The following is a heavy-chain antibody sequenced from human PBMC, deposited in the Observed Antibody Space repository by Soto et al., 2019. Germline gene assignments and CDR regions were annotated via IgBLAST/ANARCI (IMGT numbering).Heavy chain of an antibody. CDR2: IWYDGSNK. Sequence: PGVSLRLSCAASGFTFSSYGMHWVRQAPGKGLEWVAVIWYDGSNKYYADSVKGRFTISRDNSKNTLYLQMNSLRAEDTAVYYCARDRAVAGTFDYYYGMDVWGQGTTVTVSS. V-gene: IGHV3-33*01. CDR3: ARDRAVAGTFDYYYGMDV. CDR1: GFTFSSYG. J-gene: IGHJ6*02. D-gene: IGHD6-19*01.